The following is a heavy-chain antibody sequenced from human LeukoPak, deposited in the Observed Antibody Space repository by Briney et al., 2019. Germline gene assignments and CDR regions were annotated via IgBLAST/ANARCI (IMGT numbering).Heavy chain of an antibody. V-gene: IGHV1-18*01. CDR1: GYTFTSYG. D-gene: IGHD6-13*01. Sequence: GASVKVSCKASGYTFTSYGISWVRQAPGQGLEWMGWISAYNGNTNYAQKLQGRVTMTRDTSISTAYMELSRLRSDDTAVYYCARVIPRIAAAGPGYWGQGTLVTVSS. J-gene: IGHJ4*02. CDR2: ISAYNGNT. CDR3: ARVIPRIAAAGPGY.